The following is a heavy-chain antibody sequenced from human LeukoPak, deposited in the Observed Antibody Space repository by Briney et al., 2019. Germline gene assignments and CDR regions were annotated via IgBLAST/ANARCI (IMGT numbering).Heavy chain of an antibody. J-gene: IGHJ3*02. V-gene: IGHV4-39*01. CDR3: ASTYYDYVWGGSPAFDI. CDR2: IYYSGST. Sequence: PSETLSLTCTVSGGSISSSSYYWGWIRQPPGKGLEWIGSIYYSGSTYYNPSLKSRVTISVDTSKNQFSLKLSSVTAADTAVYYCASTYYDYVWGGSPAFDIWGQGTMVTVSS. CDR1: GGSISSSSYY. D-gene: IGHD3-16*01.